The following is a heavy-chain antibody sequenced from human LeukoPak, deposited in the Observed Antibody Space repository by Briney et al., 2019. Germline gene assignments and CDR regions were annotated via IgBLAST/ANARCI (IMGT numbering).Heavy chain of an antibody. Sequence: GASVKVSCKASGYTFTSYGISWVRQAPGQGLEWMGWISAYNGNTNYAQKLQGRVTMTTDTSTSTAYMELRSLRSDDTAVYYCARDRRRIYYYCGMDVWGQGTTVTVSS. V-gene: IGHV1-18*01. J-gene: IGHJ6*02. CDR1: GYTFTSYG. CDR3: ARDRRRIYYYCGMDV. CDR2: ISAYNGNT.